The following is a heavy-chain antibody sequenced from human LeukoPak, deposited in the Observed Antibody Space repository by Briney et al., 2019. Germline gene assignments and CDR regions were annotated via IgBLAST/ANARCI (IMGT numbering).Heavy chain of an antibody. D-gene: IGHD1-26*01. CDR2: VKQDGTEK. J-gene: IGHJ4*02. Sequence: GGSLRLSCEASGFTFSNYWMTWVRKTPGKGLDWVANVKQDGTEKYYWDSVTGRFTISRDNAKKSVYLQMNSLRVEDTGLYYCTRDTGGSGSYPDYWGQGTLVTVSS. V-gene: IGHV3-7*01. CDR3: TRDTGGSGSYPDY. CDR1: GFTFSNYW.